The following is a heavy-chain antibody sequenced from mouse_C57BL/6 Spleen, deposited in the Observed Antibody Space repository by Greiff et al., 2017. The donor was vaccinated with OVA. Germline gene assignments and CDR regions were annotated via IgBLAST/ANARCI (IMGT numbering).Heavy chain of an antibody. CDR3: ARDYYGSSYVGY. V-gene: IGHV1-52*01. CDR1: GYTFTSYW. Sequence: QVQLQQPGAELVRPGSSVKLSCKASGYTFTSYWMHWVKQRPIQGLEWIGNIDPSDSETHYNQKFKDKATLTVDKSSSTAYMQLSSLTSEDSAVYYCARDYYGSSYVGYWGQGTTLTVSS. J-gene: IGHJ2*01. CDR2: IDPSDSET. D-gene: IGHD1-1*01.